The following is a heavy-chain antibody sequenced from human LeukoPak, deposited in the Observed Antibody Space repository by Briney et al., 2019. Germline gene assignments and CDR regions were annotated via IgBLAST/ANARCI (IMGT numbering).Heavy chain of an antibody. CDR1: GGSISSYY. Sequence: SETLSLTCTVSGGSISSYYWSWIRQPPGKGLEWIGYIYYSGSTNYNPSLKSRVIISVDTSKNQFSLKLSSVTAADTAVYYCARVPDAGWFDPWGQGTLVTVSS. V-gene: IGHV4-59*01. CDR2: IYYSGST. CDR3: ARVPDAGWFDP. J-gene: IGHJ5*02.